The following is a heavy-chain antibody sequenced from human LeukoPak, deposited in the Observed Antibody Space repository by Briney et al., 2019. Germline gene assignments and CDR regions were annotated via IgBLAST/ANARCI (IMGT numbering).Heavy chain of an antibody. CDR2: ISSSSTYI. V-gene: IGHV3-21*01. CDR1: GFTFSSYR. Sequence: KPGGSLRLSCAASGFTFSSYRMNWVRQAPGKGLEWVSSISSSSTYIYYADSVKGRFTISRDNAKNSLYLQMNSLRAEDTAVYYCARDLAVAGKYWGQGTLVTVSS. D-gene: IGHD6-19*01. J-gene: IGHJ4*02. CDR3: ARDLAVAGKY.